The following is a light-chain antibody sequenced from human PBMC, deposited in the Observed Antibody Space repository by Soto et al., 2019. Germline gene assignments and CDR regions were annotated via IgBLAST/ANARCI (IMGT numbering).Light chain of an antibody. J-gene: IGLJ3*02. CDR1: SSDVGDYNY. CDR2: EVS. CDR3: SSYAGSNNWV. Sequence: QSALTQPPTASGSPGQSVTISCTGTSSDVGDYNYVSWYQQYPGKAPKLMIYEVSKRPSGVPDRFSGSKSGNTASLTVSGLQAEDEAAYYCSSYAGSNNWVFGGGTKVTVL. V-gene: IGLV2-8*01.